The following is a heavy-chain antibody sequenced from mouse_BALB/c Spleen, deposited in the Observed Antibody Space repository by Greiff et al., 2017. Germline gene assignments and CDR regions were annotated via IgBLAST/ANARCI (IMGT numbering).Heavy chain of an antibody. V-gene: IGHV3-8*02. D-gene: IGHD2-1*01. CDR2: ISYSGST. CDR1: GDSITSGY. J-gene: IGHJ3*01. CDR3: ARGGNYGNWAWFAY. Sequence: DVKLVESGPSLVKPSQTLSLTCSVTGDSITSGYWNWIRKFPGNKLEYMGYISYSGSTYYNPSLKSRISITRDTSKNQYYLQLNSVTTEDTATYYCARGGNYGNWAWFAYWGQGTLVTVSA.